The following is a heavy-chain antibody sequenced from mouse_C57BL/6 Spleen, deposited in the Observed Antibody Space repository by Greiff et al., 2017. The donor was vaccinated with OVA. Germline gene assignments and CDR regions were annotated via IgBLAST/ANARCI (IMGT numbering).Heavy chain of an antibody. Sequence: VQLKQSGPVLVKPGASVKMSCKASGYTFTDYYMNWVKQSHGKSLEWIGVINPYNGGTSYNQKFKGKATLTVDKSSSTAYMELNSLTSEDSAVYYCARPLYGSSFDDWGQGTTLTVSS. CDR1: GYTFTDYY. J-gene: IGHJ2*01. D-gene: IGHD1-1*01. V-gene: IGHV1-19*01. CDR3: ARPLYGSSFDD. CDR2: INPYNGGT.